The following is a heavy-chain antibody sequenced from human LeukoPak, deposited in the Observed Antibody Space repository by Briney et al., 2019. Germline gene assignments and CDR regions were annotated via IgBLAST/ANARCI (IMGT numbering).Heavy chain of an antibody. CDR2: TYYRSKWYN. J-gene: IGHJ4*02. CDR3: ARDLYCSGASCSFDY. V-gene: IGHV6-1*01. Sequence: SQTLSLTCAISGDSVSSNSVAWNWIRQSPSRGLEWLGRTYYRSKWYNDYAVSVESRITINPDTSKNHFSLQLSSVTSEDTAVYYCARDLYCSGASCSFDYWGQGTLVTVS. D-gene: IGHD2-15*01. CDR1: GDSVSSNSVA.